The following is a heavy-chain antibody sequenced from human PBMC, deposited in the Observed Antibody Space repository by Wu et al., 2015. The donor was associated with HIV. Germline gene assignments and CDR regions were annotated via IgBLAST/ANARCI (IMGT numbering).Heavy chain of an antibody. CDR1: GYIFTNFD. D-gene: IGHD3-16*01. Sequence: QAQLVQSGGEVKNPGTSVKVSCKASGYIFTNFDITWVRQAPGQGLEWIGWISPFNGNTRYSPKVQARLTLATDTSTSTAYMELRSLRSDDTAVYYCASVENYDERIQAFDIWGQGTMVIVS. CDR2: ISPFNGNT. CDR3: ASVENYDERIQAFDI. J-gene: IGHJ3*02. V-gene: IGHV1-18*01.